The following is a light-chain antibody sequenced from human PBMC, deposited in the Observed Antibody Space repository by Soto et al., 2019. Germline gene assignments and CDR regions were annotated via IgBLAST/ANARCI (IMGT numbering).Light chain of an antibody. J-gene: IGKJ3*01. Sequence: EIVLTQSPGTLSLSPGERATLSCRASQSVSSSYLAWYQQKPGQAPRLLIYVASTRATGFPDSFSGSGSGTDFTITISRLEHEAFALYHCQHYGSSPPTFGPGKNVEIK. CDR3: QHYGSSPPT. CDR1: QSVSSSY. CDR2: VAS. V-gene: IGKV3-20*01.